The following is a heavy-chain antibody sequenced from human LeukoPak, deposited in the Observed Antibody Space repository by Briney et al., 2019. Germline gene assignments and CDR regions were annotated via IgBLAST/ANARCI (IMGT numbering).Heavy chain of an antibody. CDR3: ARNTDYYGPGRHGYFDH. CDR1: GLTISNNF. D-gene: IGHD3-10*01. CDR2: IYSGGST. V-gene: IGHV3-66*01. Sequence: HPGGSLRLSCAASGLTISNNFMGWVRQASGKGLEWVSLIYSGGSTYSADSVKGRFTISRDNSKNTLHLQMNSLRAEDTAVYYCARNTDYYGPGRHGYFDHWGQGTLVTVSS. J-gene: IGHJ1*01.